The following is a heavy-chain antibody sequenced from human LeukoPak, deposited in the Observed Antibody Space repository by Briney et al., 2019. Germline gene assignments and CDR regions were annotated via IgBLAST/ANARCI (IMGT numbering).Heavy chain of an antibody. CDR2: ISGSSSYI. V-gene: IGHV3-21*01. D-gene: IGHD6-6*01. Sequence: EPGGSLRLSCAASGFIFSSYNMNWVRQAPGKGLEWVSSISGSSSYIYYADSVKGRFTISRDNAKKSLYLQMNSLRADDTAVYFCAGVSSSSFAFDIWGQGTMVTVSS. CDR1: GFIFSSYN. CDR3: AGVSSSSFAFDI. J-gene: IGHJ3*02.